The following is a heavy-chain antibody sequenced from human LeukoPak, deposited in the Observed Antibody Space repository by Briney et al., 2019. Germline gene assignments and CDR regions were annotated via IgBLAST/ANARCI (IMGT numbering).Heavy chain of an antibody. CDR3: ARDKSNKGHDC. CDR2: VSNGGSSSI. J-gene: IGHJ4*02. Sequence: PGGSLRLSCAASGFTLSDYYMTWIRQAPGKGLEWVSYVSNGGSSSILYADSVKDRFTVFRDYAKNSLYLQMNSLRADDTGVYYCARDKSNKGHDCWGQGTLVTVSS. V-gene: IGHV3-11*01. CDR1: GFTLSDYY.